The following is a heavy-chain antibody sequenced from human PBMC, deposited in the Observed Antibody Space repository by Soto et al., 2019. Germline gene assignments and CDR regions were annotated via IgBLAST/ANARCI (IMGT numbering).Heavy chain of an antibody. CDR2: TSNSGCT. V-gene: IGHV4-31*03. CDR1: GGSITTSGYY. D-gene: IGHD2-2*01. Sequence: QVQLQESGPGLVKPSQTLSLTCTVSGGSITTSGYYWSWIRQHPGEGLGWIGLTSNSGCTSYNPSLKSRVTISVDTSSNQFSLCLKSVTAADTAVYYCARGGGSTKVDYWGPGTLVTVSP. J-gene: IGHJ4*02. CDR3: ARGGGSTKVDY.